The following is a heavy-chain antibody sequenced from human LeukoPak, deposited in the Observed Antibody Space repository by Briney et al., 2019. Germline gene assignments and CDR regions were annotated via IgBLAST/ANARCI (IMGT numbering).Heavy chain of an antibody. Sequence: ASVKVSCKASGYTFTSYDINWVRQATGQGLEWMGWMNPNSGNTGYAQKFQGRVTMTRNTSISTAYMELSSLRSEDTAVYYCARTGVAATRGYHYYYYMDVWGKGTTVTVSS. CDR3: ARTGVAATRGYHYYYYMDV. CDR1: GYTFTSYD. D-gene: IGHD2-15*01. V-gene: IGHV1-8*01. CDR2: MNPNSGNT. J-gene: IGHJ6*03.